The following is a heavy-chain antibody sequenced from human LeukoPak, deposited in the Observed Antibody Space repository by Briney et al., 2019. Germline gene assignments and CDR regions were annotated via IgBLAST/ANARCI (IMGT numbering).Heavy chain of an antibody. CDR1: GGSISSSSYY. Sequence: SETLSLTCTVSGGSISSSSYYWGWIRQPPGEGLEWIGSIYYSGSTYYNPSLKSRVTISVDTSKNQFSLKLSSVTAADTAVYYCARHSRDYGDYWGQGTLVTVSS. CDR2: IYYSGST. D-gene: IGHD2-2*01. J-gene: IGHJ4*02. V-gene: IGHV4-39*01. CDR3: ARHSRDYGDY.